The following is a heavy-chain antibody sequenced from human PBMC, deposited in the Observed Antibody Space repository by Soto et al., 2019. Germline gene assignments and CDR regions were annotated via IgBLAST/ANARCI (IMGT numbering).Heavy chain of an antibody. J-gene: IGHJ2*01. CDR2: IWYDGSNK. D-gene: IGHD1-1*01. Sequence: QVQLVESGGGVVQPGRSLRLSCAASGFTFSSYGMHWVRQAPGKGLEWVAVIWYDGSNKYYADSVKGRFTISRDNSKNTLYLQLNSLRAEDTAVYYCARNGAWRADWYFDLRGRGTLVTVSS. CDR1: GFTFSSYG. CDR3: ARNGAWRADWYFDL. V-gene: IGHV3-33*01.